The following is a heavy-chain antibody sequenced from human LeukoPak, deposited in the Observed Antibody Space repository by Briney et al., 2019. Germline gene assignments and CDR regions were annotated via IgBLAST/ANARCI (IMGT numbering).Heavy chain of an antibody. J-gene: IGHJ4*02. CDR3: AKDRGFGVVPFDY. Sequence: GGSLRLSCAASGFTFSNAWMSWVRQAPGKGLEWVAFIRYDGSNKYYADSVKGRFTISRDNSKNTLYLQVNSLRAEDTAVYYCAKDRGFGVVPFDYWGQGTLVTVSS. CDR1: GFTFSNAW. CDR2: IRYDGSNK. D-gene: IGHD3-3*01. V-gene: IGHV3-30*02.